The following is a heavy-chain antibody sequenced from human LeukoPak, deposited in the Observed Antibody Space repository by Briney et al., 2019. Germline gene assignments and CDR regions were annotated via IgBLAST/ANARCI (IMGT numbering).Heavy chain of an antibody. Sequence: GGSLRLSCVASGFMFSDYYMTWIRQAPGKGLEWISYITTNGASTYYATSVKGRFTISRDNAQNSLFLQMDSLRVEDTAVYYCARDLSLSFNWNYYYFDYWGQGTLVTVFS. J-gene: IGHJ4*02. V-gene: IGHV3-11*01. D-gene: IGHD1-7*01. CDR3: ARDLSLSFNWNYYYFDY. CDR1: GFMFSDYY. CDR2: ITTNGAST.